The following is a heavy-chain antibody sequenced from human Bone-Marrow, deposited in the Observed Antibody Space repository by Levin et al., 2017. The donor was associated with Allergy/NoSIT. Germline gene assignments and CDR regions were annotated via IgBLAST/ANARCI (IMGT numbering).Heavy chain of an antibody. CDR2: IKSKTDGGTT. CDR3: TTTGTGTTDY. J-gene: IGHJ4*02. Sequence: GGSLRLSCAASGFTLNNAGMSWVRQAPGKGLEWVGRIKSKTDGGTTDYAAPVKGRFTISREDSKNTLYLQMNGLKTEDTAVYYCTTTGTGTTDYWGQGALVTVSS. V-gene: IGHV3-15*01. D-gene: IGHD1-7*01. CDR1: GFTLNNAG.